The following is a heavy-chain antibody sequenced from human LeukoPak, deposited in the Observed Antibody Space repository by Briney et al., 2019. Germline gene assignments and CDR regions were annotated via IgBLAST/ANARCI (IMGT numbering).Heavy chain of an antibody. CDR3: ARFDDEWEPFDH. D-gene: IGHD1-26*01. CDR2: IYSDGGNK. CDR1: GLTFNTYG. V-gene: IGHV3-30*12. J-gene: IGHJ4*02. Sequence: GRSLRLSCAAAGLTFNTYGMHLVRQAPGKGLEWVAVIYSDGGNKYYTDSVRGRFTISRDNSKNTLYLQMNSLRAEDTAVYYCARFDDEWEPFDHWGQGTVVTVAS.